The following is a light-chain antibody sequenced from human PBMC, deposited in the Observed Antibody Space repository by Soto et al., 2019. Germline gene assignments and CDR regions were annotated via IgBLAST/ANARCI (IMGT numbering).Light chain of an antibody. V-gene: IGKV3-11*01. CDR2: DAS. Sequence: VFTMYPATLRLSQGERATLSCRTSLSVSVYLDWYQQKPGQAPRLLISDASNRATGIPARFSGSGSGTDFTLTISCLEPEDFAVYYCHQRPYGPPITFGQGTRLEVK. CDR3: HQRPYGPPIT. J-gene: IGKJ5*01. CDR1: LSVSVY.